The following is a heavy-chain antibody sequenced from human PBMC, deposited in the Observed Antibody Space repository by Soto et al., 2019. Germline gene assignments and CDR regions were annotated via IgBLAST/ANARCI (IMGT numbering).Heavy chain of an antibody. CDR1: GGSISSSSYY. D-gene: IGHD3-9*01. J-gene: IGHJ5*02. Sequence: QLQLQESGPGLVKPSETLSLTCTVSGGSISSSSYYWGWIRQPPGKGLEWIGSIYYSGSTYYNPSLKSRVTISVDTSKNPFSLKLSSVTAADTAVYYCARHPRSDYPHDILTGYYSPWFDPWGQGTLVTVSS. CDR2: IYYSGST. V-gene: IGHV4-39*01. CDR3: ARHPRSDYPHDILTGYYSPWFDP.